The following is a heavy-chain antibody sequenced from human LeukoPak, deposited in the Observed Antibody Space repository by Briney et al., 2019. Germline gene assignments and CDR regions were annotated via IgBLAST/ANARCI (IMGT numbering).Heavy chain of an antibody. D-gene: IGHD3-10*01. V-gene: IGHV3-23*01. Sequence: GGSLRLSCAASGFTFSNYAMSWVRQAPGKGLEWVSAISGSGGSTYYADSVKGRFTISRDNSKNTLYLQMNSLRAEDTAVYYCAKADGKTLLLWFGELLNPHDAFDIWGQGTMVTVSS. J-gene: IGHJ3*02. CDR3: AKADGKTLLLWFGELLNPHDAFDI. CDR2: ISGSGGST. CDR1: GFTFSNYA.